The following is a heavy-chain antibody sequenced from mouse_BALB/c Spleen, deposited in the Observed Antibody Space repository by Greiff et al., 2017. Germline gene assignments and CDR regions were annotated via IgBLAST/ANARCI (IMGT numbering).Heavy chain of an antibody. V-gene: IGHV1-74*01. CDR1: GYSFTSYW. Sequence: QVQLQQPGAELVRPGASVKLSCKASGYSFTSYWMNWVKQRPGQGLEWIGIIHPSDSETRLNQKFKDKATLTVDKSSSTAYMQLSSPTSEDSAVYYCARAYGGGDLDYWGQGTTLTVSS. CDR2: IHPSDSET. J-gene: IGHJ2*01. CDR3: ARAYGGGDLDY. D-gene: IGHD1-2*01.